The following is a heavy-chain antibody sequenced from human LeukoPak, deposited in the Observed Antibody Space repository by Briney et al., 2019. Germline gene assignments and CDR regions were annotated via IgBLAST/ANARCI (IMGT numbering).Heavy chain of an antibody. CDR1: GFTFSSYS. J-gene: IGHJ6*03. D-gene: IGHD1-26*01. CDR3: ARDPYSGNYGNDYYYYMDV. Sequence: GGSLRLSCAASGFTFSSYSMNWVRQAPGKAMEWVSSITSSGNYIFYADSVKGRFTISRDNAKNSLYLQMDSLGPEDTAVYYCARDPYSGNYGNDYYYYMDVWGKGTTVTISS. CDR2: ITSSGNYI. V-gene: IGHV3-21*01.